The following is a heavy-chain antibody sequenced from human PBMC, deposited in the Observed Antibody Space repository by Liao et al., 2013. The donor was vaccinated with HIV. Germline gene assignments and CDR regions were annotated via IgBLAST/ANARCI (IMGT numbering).Heavy chain of an antibody. CDR2: LNHGVSS. Sequence: QVQLQESGPGLVKPSETLSLTCTVSGGSISTYYWSWIRQPAGKGLEWIGELNHGVSSNYNPSLKSRVTISADMSNNQFSLRLNSVTAADTAVYYCARTRGYCSGGSCYSEWYFDLWGRGTLVTVS. D-gene: IGHD2-15*01. V-gene: IGHV4-59*08. CDR3: ARTRGYCSGGSCYSEWYFDL. J-gene: IGHJ2*01. CDR1: GGSISTYY.